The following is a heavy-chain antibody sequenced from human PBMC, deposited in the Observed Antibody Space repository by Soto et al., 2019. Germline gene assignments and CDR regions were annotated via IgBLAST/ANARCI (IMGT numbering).Heavy chain of an antibody. CDR3: AKGTRAAAGTSYYFDY. J-gene: IGHJ4*02. V-gene: IGHV3-23*04. CDR1: GFTFSSHA. D-gene: IGHD6-13*01. Sequence: EVQLVESGGGLVQPGGSLRLSCAASGFTFSSHAMNWVRQAPGKGLEWVSGISGSGGSTFYADSVKGRFTISRDNSKNTQYLQMNSLRAEDTAVYYCAKGTRAAAGTSYYFDYWGQGTLVTVSS. CDR2: ISGSGGST.